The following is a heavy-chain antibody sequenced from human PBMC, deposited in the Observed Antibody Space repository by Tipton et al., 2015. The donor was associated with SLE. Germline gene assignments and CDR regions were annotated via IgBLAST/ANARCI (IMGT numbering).Heavy chain of an antibody. V-gene: IGHV4-59*02. CDR1: GGSVNGHY. J-gene: IGHJ6*02. CDR3: ARILPDYFFYGMDV. Sequence: LRLSCTVSGGSVNGHYWNWIRQAPGKGLEWIGYIYYKGSTDYKSSLKSRLTISIDTSKNQVSLKLTSVTAADTAVYYCARILPDYFFYGMDVWGQGTTVTVSS. D-gene: IGHD3-3*01. CDR2: IYYKGST.